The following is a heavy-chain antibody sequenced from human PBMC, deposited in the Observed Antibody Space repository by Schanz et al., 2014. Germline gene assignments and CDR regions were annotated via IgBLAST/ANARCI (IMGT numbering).Heavy chain of an antibody. J-gene: IGHJ4*02. CDR1: GFTFSSYA. D-gene: IGHD6-25*01. V-gene: IGHV3-23*01. CDR2: ISASGGDT. CDR3: AKVSYSSGWRGDYFDE. Sequence: EVQLLESGGGLVQPGGSLRLSCAASGFTFSSYAMSWVRQAPGKGLEWLSVISASGGDTYYADSVKGRFTISRDNSKNALYLQMNSLRAEDTTVYYCAKVSYSSGWRGDYFDEWGQGTLVTVAS.